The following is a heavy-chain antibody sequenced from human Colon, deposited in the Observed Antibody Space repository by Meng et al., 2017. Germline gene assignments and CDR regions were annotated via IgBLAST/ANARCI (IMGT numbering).Heavy chain of an antibody. J-gene: IGHJ4*02. CDR3: ARDHGYSYGLPLDY. CDR2: TYYRSKWYN. Sequence: QVQLQQSGPGLVKPSQTLSLTCAISRDSVSSNTAAWNWIRQSPSRGLEWLGRTYYRSKWYNEYAVSVKSRMTFNADTSKNQVSLQVNSVTPEDTAVYYCARDHGYSYGLPLDYWGQGILVTVSS. CDR1: RDSVSSNTAA. D-gene: IGHD5-18*01. V-gene: IGHV6-1*01.